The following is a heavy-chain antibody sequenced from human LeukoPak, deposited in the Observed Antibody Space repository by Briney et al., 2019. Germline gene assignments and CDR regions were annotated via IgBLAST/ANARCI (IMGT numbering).Heavy chain of an antibody. D-gene: IGHD6-13*01. CDR2: IIPILGIA. J-gene: IGHJ4*02. CDR1: GGTFSSYA. CDR3: ARDRRRVIAAAGWSD. Sequence: GASVKVSCKASGGTFSSYAISWVRQAPGQGLEWMGRIIPILGIANYAQKFQGRVTITADKSTSTAYMELSSLRSEDTAVYYCARDRRRVIAAAGWSDWGQGTLVTVSS. V-gene: IGHV1-69*04.